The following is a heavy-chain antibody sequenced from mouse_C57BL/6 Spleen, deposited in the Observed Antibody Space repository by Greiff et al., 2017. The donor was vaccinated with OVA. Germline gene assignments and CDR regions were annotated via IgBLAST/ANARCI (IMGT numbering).Heavy chain of an antibody. CDR1: GYAFSSYW. CDR2: IYPGDGDT. V-gene: IGHV1-80*01. D-gene: IGHD2-4*01. Sequence: QVQLQQSGAELVKPGASVKISCKASGYAFSSYWMNWVKQRPGKGLAWIGQIYPGDGDTNYNGKFKGKATLTADKSSSTAYMQLSSLTSEDSVVYFCARSQDYDDYAMDYWGQGTSVTVSS. J-gene: IGHJ4*01. CDR3: ARSQDYDDYAMDY.